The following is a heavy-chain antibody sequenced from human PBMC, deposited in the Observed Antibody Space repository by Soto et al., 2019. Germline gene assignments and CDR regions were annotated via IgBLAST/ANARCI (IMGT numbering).Heavy chain of an antibody. CDR2: ISSSSSYI. CDR1: GFTFSSYS. J-gene: IGHJ5*02. V-gene: IGHV3-21*04. Sequence: GGSLRLSCAASGFTFSSYSMNWVRQAPGKGLEWVSSISSSSSYIYYADSVKGRFTISRDNAKNSLYLQMNSLGAEDTALYYCAKHSISGWFDPWGQGTLVTVSS. D-gene: IGHD3-22*01. CDR3: AKHSISGWFDP.